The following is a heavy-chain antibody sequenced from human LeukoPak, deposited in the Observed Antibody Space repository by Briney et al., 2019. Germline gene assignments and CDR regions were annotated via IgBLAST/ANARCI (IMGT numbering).Heavy chain of an antibody. CDR1: GFTFSNNG. J-gene: IGHJ4*02. CDR2: IWYDGSKK. V-gene: IGHV3-33*01. Sequence: GGSLRLSCVASGFTFSNNGMHWVRQAPGKGLEWVALIWYDGSKKHYGDSVKGRFTISRDDSKNTLYLQMNGLRAEDTAVYYCARDVGNFGSGTAYFDSRGQGTLVTVSS. CDR3: ARDVGNFGSGTAYFDS. D-gene: IGHD3-10*01.